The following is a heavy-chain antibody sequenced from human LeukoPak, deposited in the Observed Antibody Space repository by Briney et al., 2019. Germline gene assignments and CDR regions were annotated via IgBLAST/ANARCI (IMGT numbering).Heavy chain of an antibody. V-gene: IGHV3-21*01. Sequence: GGSLRLSCAASGFTFRSYSMNWVRQAPGKGLEWVSSISSSSTYIYYADSVKGRFTISRDNAKNSLYLQMNSLRAEDTAVYYCASPRGIFGVVTPLDYWGQGTLVTVSS. CDR2: ISSSSTYI. J-gene: IGHJ4*02. CDR3: ASPRGIFGVVTPLDY. D-gene: IGHD3-3*01. CDR1: GFTFRSYS.